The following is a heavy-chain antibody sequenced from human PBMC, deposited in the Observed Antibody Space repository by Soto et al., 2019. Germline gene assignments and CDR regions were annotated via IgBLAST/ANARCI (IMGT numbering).Heavy chain of an antibody. J-gene: IGHJ4*02. D-gene: IGHD3-22*01. CDR2: IFSNDEK. CDR3: ARCRDYYDSSGAFDY. CDR1: GFSLSNARMG. V-gene: IGHV2-26*01. Sequence: ESGPTLVNPTETLTLTCTVSGFSLSNARMGVSWIRQPPGKALEWLAHIFSNDEKSYSTSLKSRLTISKDTSKSQVVLTMTNMDPVDTATYYCARCRDYYDSSGAFDYWGQGTLVTVSS.